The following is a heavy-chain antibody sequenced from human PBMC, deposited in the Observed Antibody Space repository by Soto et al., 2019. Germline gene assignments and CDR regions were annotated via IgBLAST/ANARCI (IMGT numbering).Heavy chain of an antibody. CDR1: GFTFSSYS. Sequence: GGSLRLSCAASGFTFSSYSMNWVRQAPGKGLEWVSSFSSSSSYIYYADSVKGRFTISRDNAKNSLYLQMNSLRAEDTAVYYCARDWGNYDILTGPIDYWGQGTLVTVSS. CDR3: ARDWGNYDILTGPIDY. J-gene: IGHJ4*02. V-gene: IGHV3-21*01. CDR2: FSSSSSYI. D-gene: IGHD3-9*01.